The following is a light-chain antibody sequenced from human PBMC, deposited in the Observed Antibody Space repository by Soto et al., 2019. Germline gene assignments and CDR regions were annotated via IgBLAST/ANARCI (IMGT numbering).Light chain of an antibody. J-gene: IGKJ1*01. CDR2: DAS. Sequence: DIQMTQSPSTLSASVGDSVTITCRASQSISTWLAWFQQKPGKAPNLLIYDASSLKSGVPTRFSGSGSGTEFTLTISSLQPDDFATYYCQQYNSYSKTFGQGTKVEIK. V-gene: IGKV1-5*01. CDR1: QSISTW. CDR3: QQYNSYSKT.